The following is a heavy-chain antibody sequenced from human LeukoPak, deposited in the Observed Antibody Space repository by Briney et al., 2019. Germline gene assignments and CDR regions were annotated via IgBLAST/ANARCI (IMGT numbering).Heavy chain of an antibody. Sequence: PSETLSLTCTVSGGSISSSSYYWGWIRQPPGKGLEWIGEINHSGSTNYNPSLKSRVTISVDTSKNQFSLKLSSVTAADTAVYYCARLTGYRIESAFDIWGQGTMVTVSS. J-gene: IGHJ3*02. CDR1: GGSISSSSYY. CDR3: ARLTGYRIESAFDI. V-gene: IGHV4-39*07. D-gene: IGHD3-9*01. CDR2: INHSGST.